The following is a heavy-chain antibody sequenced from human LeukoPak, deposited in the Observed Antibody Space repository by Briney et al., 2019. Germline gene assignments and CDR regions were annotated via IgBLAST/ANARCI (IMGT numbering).Heavy chain of an antibody. CDR3: ARDNVEASGTDWFDP. J-gene: IGHJ5*02. CDR1: GFTFTKYH. CDR2: INPGGRMT. V-gene: IGHV1-46*01. D-gene: IGHD6-13*01. Sequence: ASVKVSCKASGFTFTKYHIHWVRQAPGQGLEWMGIINPGGRMTRYAQKFQGRITMTRDTSTSTVSMELSSLRSEDTAMYYCARDNVEASGTDWFDPWGQGTLVTVSS.